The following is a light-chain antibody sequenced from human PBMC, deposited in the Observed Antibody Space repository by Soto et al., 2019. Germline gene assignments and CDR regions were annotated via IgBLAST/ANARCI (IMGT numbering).Light chain of an antibody. CDR1: QSVSSSY. V-gene: IGKV3-20*01. J-gene: IGKJ1*01. CDR3: QQYGSSRRT. Sequence: EIVVTQSLGPRCFSPGEKTTLSCRASQSVSSSYLAWYQQKPGQAPRLLIYGASSRATGIPDRFSGSGSGTDFTLTISRLEPEDFAVYYCQQYGSSRRTFGQGTKVDIK. CDR2: GAS.